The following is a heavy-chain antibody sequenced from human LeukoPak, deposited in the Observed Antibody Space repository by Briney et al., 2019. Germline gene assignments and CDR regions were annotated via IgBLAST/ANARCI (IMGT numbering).Heavy chain of an antibody. D-gene: IGHD6-13*01. J-gene: IGHJ5*02. CDR3: ARDGIAAAGSWFDP. CDR1: GFTFTSYS. CDR2: INHSGST. V-gene: IGHV4-34*01. Sequence: PGGSLRLSCAASGFTFTSYSMNWIRQPPGKGLEWIGVINHSGSTSYNPSLKSRVTISVDTSKNQFSLKLSSVTAADTAVYYCARDGIAAAGSWFDPWGQGTLVTVSS.